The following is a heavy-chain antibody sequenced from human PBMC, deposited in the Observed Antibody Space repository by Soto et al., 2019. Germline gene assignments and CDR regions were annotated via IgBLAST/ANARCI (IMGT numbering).Heavy chain of an antibody. D-gene: IGHD2-15*01. J-gene: IGHJ4*02. V-gene: IGHV3-23*01. CDR1: GFSIGSSA. CDR2: IGGNGVTT. Sequence: EVQLLESGGGLVQPGGSLRLSCAASGFSIGSSAWSWVRQAPGKGLDWVSTIGGNGVTTFYADSAKGRFTISRDISRNKVFLQMRSLRAEDTALYDGAKSSRYCSGGGCFYYFDYWGQGTLVTVSS. CDR3: AKSSRYCSGGGCFYYFDY.